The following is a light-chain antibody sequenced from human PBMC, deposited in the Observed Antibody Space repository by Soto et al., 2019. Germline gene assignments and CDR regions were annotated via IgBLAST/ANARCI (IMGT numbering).Light chain of an antibody. CDR1: SSYVGAYNY. J-gene: IGLJ1*01. CDR2: DVS. V-gene: IGLV2-14*01. CDR3: SSYTSSGTRV. Sequence: QSALTQPASVSGSPGQSITISCTGSSSYVGAYNYVSWYQQLPGKAPKITIYDVSNRPSGVSNRFSGSKSGNTASLAISGLQAEDEAYYYCSSYTSSGTRVFGSGTKVTVL.